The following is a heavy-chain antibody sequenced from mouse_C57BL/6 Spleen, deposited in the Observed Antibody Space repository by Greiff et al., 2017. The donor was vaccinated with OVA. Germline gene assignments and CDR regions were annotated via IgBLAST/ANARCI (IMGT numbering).Heavy chain of an antibody. V-gene: IGHV1-81*01. J-gene: IGHJ1*03. Sequence: VQLQQSGAELARPGASVKLSCKASGYTFTSYGISWVKQRTGQGLEWIGEIYPRSGNTYYNEKFKGKATLTADKSSSTAYMELRSLTSEDSAVYFCASEGDSSSYEYFDVWGTGTTVTVSS. CDR1: GYTFTSYG. CDR2: IYPRSGNT. CDR3: ASEGDSSSYEYFDV. D-gene: IGHD1-1*01.